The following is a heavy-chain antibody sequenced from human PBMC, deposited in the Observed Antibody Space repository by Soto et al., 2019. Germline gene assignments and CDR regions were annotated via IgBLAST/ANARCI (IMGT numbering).Heavy chain of an antibody. J-gene: IGHJ4*02. D-gene: IGHD3-10*01. CDR1: GGSISSYY. CDR2: IYYSGST. V-gene: IGHV4-59*08. Sequence: QVQLQESGPGLVKPSETLSLTCTVSGGSISSYYWSWIRQPPGKGLEWIGYIYYSGSTNYNPSLKCRVTISVDTSKNPFSLKLNSMTAADTAVYYCARHNYGSGSTYFDYWGQGTLVTVSS. CDR3: ARHNYGSGSTYFDY.